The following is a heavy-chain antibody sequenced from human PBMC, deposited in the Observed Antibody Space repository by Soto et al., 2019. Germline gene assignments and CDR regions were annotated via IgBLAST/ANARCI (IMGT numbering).Heavy chain of an antibody. V-gene: IGHV4-59*01. D-gene: IGHD5-12*01. CDR2: IYYNGST. CDR3: ARDRPARASGYPLSPPYYYYVMDV. J-gene: IGHJ6*02. Sequence: QVQLQESAPGLVKPSETLSLTCTVSGGSICSYCWSWIRPPPGKGMEWIGYIYYNGSTNYNPSLKSRVTISVDTSKNQFSLKLSSVTAADTAVYYCARDRPARASGYPLSPPYYYYVMDVWGQGTKVTVSS. CDR1: GGSICSYC.